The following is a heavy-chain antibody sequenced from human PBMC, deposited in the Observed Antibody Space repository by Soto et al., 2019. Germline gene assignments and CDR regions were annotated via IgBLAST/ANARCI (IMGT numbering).Heavy chain of an antibody. Sequence: QVQLVQSGAEVKRPGASVRVSCKASGYTFSNYGVTWVRQAPGQGLEWMGWISAYNGNTNIAQKFQGRITMTTDTSTSTAYMKLRSLRADDTAVYYCPRSHGDYTGYWGQGTLVTVSS. J-gene: IGHJ4*02. V-gene: IGHV1-18*01. CDR2: ISAYNGNT. D-gene: IGHD4-17*01. CDR3: PRSHGDYTGY. CDR1: GYTFSNYG.